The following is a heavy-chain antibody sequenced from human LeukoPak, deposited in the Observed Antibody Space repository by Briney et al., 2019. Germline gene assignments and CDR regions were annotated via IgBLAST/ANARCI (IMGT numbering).Heavy chain of an antibody. Sequence: SETLSLTCAVYGGSFSGYYWSWIRQPPGKGLEWIGEINHSGSTNYNPSLKSRVTISVDTSKNQFSLKLSSVTAADTAVYYCARTYYYGSGFDYWGQGTLVTVS. CDR2: INHSGST. CDR3: ARTYYYGSGFDY. D-gene: IGHD3-10*01. CDR1: GGSFSGYY. J-gene: IGHJ4*02. V-gene: IGHV4-34*01.